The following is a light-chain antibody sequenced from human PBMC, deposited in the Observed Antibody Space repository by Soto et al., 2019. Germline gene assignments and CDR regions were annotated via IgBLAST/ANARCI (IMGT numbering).Light chain of an antibody. CDR3: QQGFSTPYT. Sequence: DIQMTQSPSSLSASVGDTVSITCRASQSISSYLNWYQQKPGKAPNLLIYVASTLESGVPSRFSGSGSGTDFTLTISGLHPEDFATYYCQQGFSTPYTFGQGTKVDI. V-gene: IGKV1-39*01. J-gene: IGKJ2*01. CDR2: VAS. CDR1: QSISSY.